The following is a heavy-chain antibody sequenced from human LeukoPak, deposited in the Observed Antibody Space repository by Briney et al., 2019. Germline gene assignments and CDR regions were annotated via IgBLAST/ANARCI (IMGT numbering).Heavy chain of an antibody. CDR1: GYSFTSYW. V-gene: IGHV5-51*01. D-gene: IGHD2-15*01. J-gene: IGHJ5*02. CDR3: ARQDGYCSGCPGFDP. Sequence: GESLKISCKGSGYSFTSYWLGWVRQMPGKGLEWMGIIYPGDSDTRYSPSFQGQVTISADKSISTAYLQWSSLKASDTAMYYCARQDGYCSGCPGFDPWGQGTLVTVSS. CDR2: IYPGDSDT.